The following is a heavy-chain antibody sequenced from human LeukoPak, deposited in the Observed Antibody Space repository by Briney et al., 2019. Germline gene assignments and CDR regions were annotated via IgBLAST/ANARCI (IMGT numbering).Heavy chain of an antibody. V-gene: IGHV3-74*01. D-gene: IGHD5-18*01. Sequence: PGGSLRLSCAASGFTFSSHWMHWDRQAPGKGLVWVSRINSDGSSISYADSVKGRFTISRDNAKNTLYLQMNSLRAEDTAVYYRGRELQLWTTRDKRGGGQVGYWGQGTLVNVPS. CDR1: GFTFSSHW. CDR2: INSDGSSI. J-gene: IGHJ4*02. CDR3: GRELQLWTTRDKRGGGQVGY.